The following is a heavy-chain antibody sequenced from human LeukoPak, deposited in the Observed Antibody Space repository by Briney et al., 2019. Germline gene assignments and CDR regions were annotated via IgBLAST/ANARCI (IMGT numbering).Heavy chain of an antibody. J-gene: IGHJ6*03. CDR2: ISGYNGNT. CDR1: GYSLTNYG. CDR3: ARVDSSAEAAAATGYYYYMDV. D-gene: IGHD6-13*01. Sequence: GASVKVSCKASGYSLTNYGFSWVRQAPGQGLEWMGWISGYNGNTNYAQNLQGRVTMTTDTSTNTAYMELRSLRSDDTAVYYCARVDSSAEAAAATGYYYYMDVWGKGTTVTISS. V-gene: IGHV1-18*01.